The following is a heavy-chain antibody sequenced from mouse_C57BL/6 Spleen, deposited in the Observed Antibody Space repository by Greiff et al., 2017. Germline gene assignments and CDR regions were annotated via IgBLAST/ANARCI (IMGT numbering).Heavy chain of an antibody. D-gene: IGHD1-1*01. CDR1: GYTFTSYW. V-gene: IGHV1-72*01. Sequence: VQLQQPGAELVKPGASVKLSCKASGYTFTSYWMHWVKQRPGRGLEWIGRIDPNGCGTKYNEKFKGKVTMSVDKAVSTAYMQLSRLTSEDSAVYYGARGGYGSSYFDYWGQGTTLTVSA. CDR2: IDPNGCGT. CDR3: ARGGYGSSYFDY. J-gene: IGHJ2*01.